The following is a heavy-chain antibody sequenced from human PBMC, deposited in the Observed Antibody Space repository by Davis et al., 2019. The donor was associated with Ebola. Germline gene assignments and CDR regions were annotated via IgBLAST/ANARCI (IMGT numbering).Heavy chain of an antibody. J-gene: IGHJ4*02. D-gene: IGHD3-10*01. CDR3: ARDRGGDYSFDY. V-gene: IGHV1-69*04. Sequence: SVKVPCKASGGTFSSYAISWVRKAPGQGLEWMGRIIPILGIANYAQKFQGRVTITADKSTSTAYMELSSLRSEDTSVYYCARDRGGDYSFDYWGQGTLVTVSS. CDR2: IIPILGIA. CDR1: GGTFSSYA.